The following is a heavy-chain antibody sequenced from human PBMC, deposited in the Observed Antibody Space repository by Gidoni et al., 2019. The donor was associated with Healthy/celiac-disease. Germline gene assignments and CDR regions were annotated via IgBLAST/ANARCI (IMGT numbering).Heavy chain of an antibody. CDR2: IYSGGST. J-gene: IGHJ4*02. Sequence: EVQLVESGGGLVQPGGSLRLPCAASGFTVRSNYMSWVRQAPGKGLEWVSVIYSGGSTYYADSVKGRFTIARDNSKNTLYLQMNSLRAEDTAVYYCARAGEGDGLDYWGQGTLVTVSS. CDR1: GFTVRSNY. CDR3: ARAGEGDGLDY. V-gene: IGHV3-66*01. D-gene: IGHD2-21*02.